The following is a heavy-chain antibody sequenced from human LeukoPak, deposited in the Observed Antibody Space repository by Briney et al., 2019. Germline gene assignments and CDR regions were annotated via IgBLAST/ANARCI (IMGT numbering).Heavy chain of an antibody. V-gene: IGHV4-59*11. J-gene: IGHJ1*01. CDR3: ARGHSGYSSGWYLSEYFQH. D-gene: IGHD6-19*01. CDR1: GGSISSHY. Sequence: SETLSLTCTVSGGSISSHYWSWIRQPPGKGLEWIGYIYYSGTTNYNPSLKSRVTISVDTSKNQFSLKLSSVTAADTAVYYCARGHSGYSSGWYLSEYFQHWGQGTLVTVSS. CDR2: IYYSGTT.